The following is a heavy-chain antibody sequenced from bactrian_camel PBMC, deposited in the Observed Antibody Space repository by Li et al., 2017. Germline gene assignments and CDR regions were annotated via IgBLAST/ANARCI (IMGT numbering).Heavy chain of an antibody. J-gene: IGHJ4*01. CDR2: VDSDGSTA. Sequence: VQLVESGGGSVQAGGSLQLVCVGSGYADATYSVAWFRQAAGKERGWVSTVDSDGSTAYDPSVKGRFTMTKDSAKNTVYLQMNSLKPEDTAMYYCAADQYCTMVSTNWAYWGQGTQVTVS. CDR3: AADQYCTMVSTNWAY. CDR1: GYADATYS. V-gene: IGHV3S31*01. D-gene: IGHD8*01.